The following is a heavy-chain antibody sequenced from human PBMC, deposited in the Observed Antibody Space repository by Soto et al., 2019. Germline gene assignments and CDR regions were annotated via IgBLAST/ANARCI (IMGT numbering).Heavy chain of an antibody. J-gene: IGHJ6*02. CDR2: IYYSGST. Sequence: SETLYLTYTVSSASISSTNYTWGWIRQPPGKGMEWRGNIYYSGSTYFNPSLNSRVTVSVDTSKIQFSLKVTSVTAADTALYYCARLHGYCISSSCHGHYAMDVWGQGTTVT. CDR1: SASISSTNYT. V-gene: IGHV4-39*01. D-gene: IGHD2-2*01. CDR3: ARLHGYCISSSCHGHYAMDV.